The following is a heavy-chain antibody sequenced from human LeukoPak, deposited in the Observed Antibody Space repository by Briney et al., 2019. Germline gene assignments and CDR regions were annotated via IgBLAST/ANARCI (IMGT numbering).Heavy chain of an antibody. CDR2: INSDGSST. D-gene: IGHD3-16*01. Sequence: PGGSLRLSWAASGFTFSSYWMHWVRQAPEKWLVWVSRINSDGSSTSYADSVKGRFTISRDNAKNTLYLQMNSLRAEDTAVYYCARDMGGAFDIWGQGTMVTVSS. CDR3: ARDMGGAFDI. V-gene: IGHV3-74*01. CDR1: GFTFSSYW. J-gene: IGHJ3*02.